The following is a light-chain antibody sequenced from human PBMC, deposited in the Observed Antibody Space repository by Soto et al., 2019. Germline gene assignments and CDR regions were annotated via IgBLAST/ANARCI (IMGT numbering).Light chain of an antibody. CDR1: QSIRSN. Sequence: DIQMTQSPSSLSASGRDRVTITCRASQSIRSNLNWYQERPGKAPKLLIYAASSLQSGVPSRFSGTGSGTDFTLTISSLQPEDFATYYCQQSYNPPYTFGQGTKLEIK. CDR3: QQSYNPPYT. CDR2: AAS. J-gene: IGKJ2*01. V-gene: IGKV1-39*01.